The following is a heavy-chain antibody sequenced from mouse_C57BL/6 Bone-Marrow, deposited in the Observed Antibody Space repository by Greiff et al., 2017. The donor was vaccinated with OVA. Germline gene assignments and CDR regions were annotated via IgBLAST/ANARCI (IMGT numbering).Heavy chain of an antibody. D-gene: IGHD4-1*01. V-gene: IGHV7-1*01. J-gene: IGHJ1*03. CDR3: ARDNCDWYFDV. CDR1: GFTFSDFY. CDR2: SRNKANDYTT. Sequence: EVKVVESGGGLVQSGRSLRLSCATSGFTFSDFYMEWVRQAPGKGLGWIAASRNKANDYTTEYSASVKGRFIVSRDTSQSILYLQMNALRAEDTAIYYCARDNCDWYFDVWGTGTTVTVSS.